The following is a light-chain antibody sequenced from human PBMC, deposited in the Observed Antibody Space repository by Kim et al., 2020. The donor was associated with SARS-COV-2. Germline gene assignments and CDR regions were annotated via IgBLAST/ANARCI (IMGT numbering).Light chain of an antibody. CDR1: GRDVVGYNN. Sequence: TTSCSGTGRDVVGYNNVASYQQHPGKAPKLLMYDDINRPPGVFNRCSCGKSANTTSLIISWRLAEDEEDDYCSSYTSSSTIVVFGGGTQLTVL. CDR2: DDI. CDR3: SSYTSSSTIVV. J-gene: IGLJ2*01. V-gene: IGLV2-14*03.